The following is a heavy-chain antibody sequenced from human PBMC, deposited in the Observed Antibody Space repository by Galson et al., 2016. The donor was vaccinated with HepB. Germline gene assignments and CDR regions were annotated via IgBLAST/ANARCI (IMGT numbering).Heavy chain of an antibody. V-gene: IGHV4-31*03. CDR3: AGASTPYDRFDP. J-gene: IGHJ5*02. D-gene: IGHD3-3*01. CDR1: GDSISSGTYY. CDR2: IYHTGYT. Sequence: TLSLTCTVSGDSISSGTYYWSWLRPLPGKGLEWFGYIYHTGYTYQNPSLKTRVTMSVDTSKNQFSLHLSAVTVADTAFYYCAGASTPYDRFDPWGQGTLVTVSS.